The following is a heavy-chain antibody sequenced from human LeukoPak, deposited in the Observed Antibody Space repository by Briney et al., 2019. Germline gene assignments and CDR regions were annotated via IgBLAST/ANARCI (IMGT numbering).Heavy chain of an antibody. J-gene: IGHJ4*02. CDR2: IDPNSGGT. Sequence: ASLKVSCKAAENTLTGSHMDWVRQAPGQGLEWMGRIDPNSGGTNFAQKFQDRVTMTRDTSISTAYMELSRLRSDDTAVYYCVWSGYYRADYWGQGTLVTVSS. CDR1: ENTLTGSH. V-gene: IGHV1-2*06. D-gene: IGHD3-3*01. CDR3: VWSGYYRADY.